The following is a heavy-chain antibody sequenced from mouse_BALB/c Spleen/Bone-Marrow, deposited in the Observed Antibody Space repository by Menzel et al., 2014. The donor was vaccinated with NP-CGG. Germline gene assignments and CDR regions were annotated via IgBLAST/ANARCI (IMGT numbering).Heavy chain of an antibody. CDR1: GYSITSGYY. Sequence: EVKLVESGPGLVKPSQSLSLTCSVTGYSITSGYYWNWIRQFPGNKLEWMGYINYDGSNKYNPSLKNRISITRDTSKNQFFLKLNSVTTEDTATYYCARAFWDYFDYWGQGTLSQSPQ. V-gene: IGHV3-6*02. D-gene: IGHD4-1*01. J-gene: IGHJ2*01. CDR3: ARAFWDYFDY. CDR2: INYDGSN.